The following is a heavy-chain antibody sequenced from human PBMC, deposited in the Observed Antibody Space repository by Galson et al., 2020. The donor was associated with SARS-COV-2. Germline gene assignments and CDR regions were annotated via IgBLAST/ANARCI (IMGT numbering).Heavy chain of an antibody. CDR1: GFTFSSYG. D-gene: IGHD1-1*01. CDR3: AKDLARWNNYYYYGMDV. Sequence: LSLTCAASGFTFSSYGMHWVRQAPGKGLEWVAVISYDGSNKYYADSVKGRFTISRDNSKNTLYLQMNSLRAEDTAVYYCAKDLARWNNYYYYGMDVWGQGTTVTVSS. V-gene: IGHV3-30*18. J-gene: IGHJ6*02. CDR2: ISYDGSNK.